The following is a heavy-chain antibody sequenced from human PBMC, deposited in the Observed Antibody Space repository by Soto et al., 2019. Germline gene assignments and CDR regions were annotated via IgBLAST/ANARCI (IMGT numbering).Heavy chain of an antibody. Sequence: SETLSLTCTVSGGSISSYYWSWIRQPPGKGLEWIGYIYYSGSTNYNPSLKSRVTISVDTSKNQFSLKLSSVTAADTAVYYCARAKPPRYDFYMDVWGKGTTVTVSS. CDR2: IYYSGST. J-gene: IGHJ6*03. CDR3: ARAKPPRYDFYMDV. CDR1: GGSISSYY. D-gene: IGHD3-3*01. V-gene: IGHV4-59*01.